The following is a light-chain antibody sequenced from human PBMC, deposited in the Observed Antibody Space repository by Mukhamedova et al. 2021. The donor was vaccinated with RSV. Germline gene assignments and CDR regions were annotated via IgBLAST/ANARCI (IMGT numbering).Light chain of an antibody. V-gene: IGKV1-5*03. CDR3: QQFNSYSRT. Sequence: WYQRRVHGKAPKLLIYKASSLETGVPSRFSGRGSGTEFTLTISSLQPDDFATYYCQQFNSYSRTFGQGTTVQIK. J-gene: IGKJ1*01. CDR2: KAS.